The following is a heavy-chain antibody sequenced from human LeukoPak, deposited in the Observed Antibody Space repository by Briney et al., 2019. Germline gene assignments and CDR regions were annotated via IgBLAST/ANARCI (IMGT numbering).Heavy chain of an antibody. D-gene: IGHD1-26*01. J-gene: IGHJ4*02. CDR1: GFTFSSYG. CDR2: IRYDGSNK. CDR3: AKDQGGRVYYFDY. V-gene: IGHV3-30*02. Sequence: PGGSLRLPCAASGFTFSSYGMHWVRQAPGKGLEWVAFIRYDGSNKYYADSVKGRFTISRDNSKNTLYLQMNSLRAEDTAVYYCAKDQGGRVYYFDYWGQGTLVTVSS.